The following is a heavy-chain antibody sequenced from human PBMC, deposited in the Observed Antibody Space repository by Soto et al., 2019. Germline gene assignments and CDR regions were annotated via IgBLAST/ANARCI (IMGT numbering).Heavy chain of an antibody. V-gene: IGHV4-34*01. J-gene: IGHJ6*03. CDR1: GGSFSGYY. CDR2: INHSGST. Sequence: SETLSLTCAVYGGSFSGYYWSWIRQPPGKGLEWIGEINHSGSTNYNPSLKSRVTISVDTSKNQFSLKLSSVTAADTAVYYCARGWYSSSWYIGYYYYYMDVWGKGTTVTVSS. CDR3: ARGWYSSSWYIGYYYYYMDV. D-gene: IGHD6-13*01.